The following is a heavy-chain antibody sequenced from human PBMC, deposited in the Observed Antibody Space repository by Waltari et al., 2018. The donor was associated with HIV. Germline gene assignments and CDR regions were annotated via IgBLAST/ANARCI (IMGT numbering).Heavy chain of an antibody. CDR2: ISYDGGSK. J-gene: IGHJ4*02. V-gene: IGHV3-30-3*01. D-gene: IGHD3-3*01. CDR3: ARDLDAKFFDY. Sequence: QVQMVESGGGVVQPGTSLRLSCATSGFTLTNYAIHWVRQAPFKGLEWVAVISYDGGSKYYADSVRGRFTISRDLSKDTLYLQMNSLRAEDTAVYYCARDLDAKFFDYWGQGTLVTVSS. CDR1: GFTLTNYA.